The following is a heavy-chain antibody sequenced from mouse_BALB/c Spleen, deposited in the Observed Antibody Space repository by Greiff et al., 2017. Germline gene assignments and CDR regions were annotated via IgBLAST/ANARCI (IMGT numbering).Heavy chain of an antibody. D-gene: IGHD2-14*01. CDR3: ARGRYDDAMDY. V-gene: IGHV3-6*02. Sequence: EVKVEESGPGLVKPSQSLSLTCSVTGYSITSGYYWNWIRQFPGNKLEWMGYISYDGSNNYNPSLKNRISITRDTSKNQFFLKLNSVTTEDTATYYCARGRYDDAMDYWGQGTSVTVSS. CDR1: GYSITSGYY. CDR2: ISYDGSN. J-gene: IGHJ4*01.